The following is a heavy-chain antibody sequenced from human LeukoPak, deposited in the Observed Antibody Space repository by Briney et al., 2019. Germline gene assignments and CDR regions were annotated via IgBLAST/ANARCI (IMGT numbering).Heavy chain of an antibody. CDR2: ISSTSSYI. D-gene: IGHD2-15*01. V-gene: IGHV3-21*01. Sequence: GGSLRLSCASSGFTFSSYSMNWVRQAPGKGLEWVSLISSTSSYIYYADSVKGRFTISRDNAKNSLYLQMNSLRAEDTAVYYCAREVVAAEIDYWGQGTLVTVSS. CDR1: GFTFSSYS. CDR3: AREVVAAEIDY. J-gene: IGHJ4*02.